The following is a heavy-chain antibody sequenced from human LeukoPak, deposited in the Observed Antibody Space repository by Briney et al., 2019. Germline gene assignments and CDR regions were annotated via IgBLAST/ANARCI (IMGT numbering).Heavy chain of an antibody. D-gene: IGHD3-10*01. CDR2: IYTSGST. CDR3: ARATMGNYYYYYYMDV. V-gene: IGHV4-61*02. J-gene: IGHJ6*03. Sequence: PSETLSLTCTVSGGSISSGSYYWSWIRQPAGKGLEWIGRIYTSGSTNYNPSLKSRVTISVDTSKKQFSLKLSSVTAADTAVYYCARATMGNYYYYYYMDVWGKGTTVTVSS. CDR1: GGSISSGSYY.